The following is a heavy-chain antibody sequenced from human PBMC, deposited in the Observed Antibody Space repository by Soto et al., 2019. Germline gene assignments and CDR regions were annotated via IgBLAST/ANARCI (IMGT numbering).Heavy chain of an antibody. D-gene: IGHD3-9*01. CDR1: GGTFSSYA. CDR3: AMTEAWIRYFGWLSHNFDY. J-gene: IGHJ4*02. Sequence: QVQLVQSGAEVKKPGSSVKVSCKASGGTFSSYAISWVRQAPGQGLEWMGGIIPIFGTANYAQKFQGRVTITADESTSTAYMELSSLRSEDTAVYYCAMTEAWIRYFGWLSHNFDYWGQGTLVTVSS. CDR2: IIPIFGTA. V-gene: IGHV1-69*12.